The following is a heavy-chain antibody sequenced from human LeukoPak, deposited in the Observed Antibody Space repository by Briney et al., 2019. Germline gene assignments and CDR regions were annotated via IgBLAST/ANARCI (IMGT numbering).Heavy chain of an antibody. Sequence: PSETLSLTCTVSGGSISSYYWSWIRQPPGKGLEWIGYIYYSGSTNYNPSLKSRVTISVDTSKNQFSLKLSSVTAADTAVYYCARVISSSWTIGAFDIWGQGTMVTVSS. V-gene: IGHV4-59*01. CDR2: IYYSGST. D-gene: IGHD6-13*01. CDR3: ARVISSSWTIGAFDI. CDR1: GGSISSYY. J-gene: IGHJ3*02.